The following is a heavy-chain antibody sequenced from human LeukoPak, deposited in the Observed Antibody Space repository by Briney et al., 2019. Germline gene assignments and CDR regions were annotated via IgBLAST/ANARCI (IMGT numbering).Heavy chain of an antibody. CDR2: INPNSGGT. V-gene: IGHV1-2*02. Sequence: ASVKVSCKASGYTFTADYLHWVRQAPGQGLEWMGWINPNSGGTKYAQKFQGRVTMTRDTSISTVYMELSSLRSDDTAVYYCARDRRFYDSSGYFSFDYWGQGTLVTVSS. J-gene: IGHJ4*02. D-gene: IGHD3-22*01. CDR3: ARDRRFYDSSGYFSFDY. CDR1: GYTFTADY.